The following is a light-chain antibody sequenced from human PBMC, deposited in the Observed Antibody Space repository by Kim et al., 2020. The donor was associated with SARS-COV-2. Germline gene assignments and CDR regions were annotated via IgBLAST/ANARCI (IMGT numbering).Light chain of an antibody. J-gene: IGKJ1*01. Sequence: LSPGDTATLSCRASENVRDFLAWYQQKGGRPPRLRIYDSSHRATGTPARFSGSGSGTDFSLTISSLESDDFALYYCQQRGNWPWTFGQGTKVDIK. CDR3: QQRGNWPWT. CDR1: ENVRDF. V-gene: IGKV3-11*01. CDR2: DSS.